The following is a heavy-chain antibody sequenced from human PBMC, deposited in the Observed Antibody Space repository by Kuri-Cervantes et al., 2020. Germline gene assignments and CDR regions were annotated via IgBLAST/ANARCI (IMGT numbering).Heavy chain of an antibody. CDR3: ARVEGGG. CDR1: GFAFNNYW. J-gene: IGHJ4*02. V-gene: IGHV3-7*01. CDR2: VDPDGSEK. D-gene: IGHD3-16*01. Sequence: GESLKISCAASGFAFNNYWMTWVRQAPGKGLKWVANVDPDGSEKYYVDSVKGRFTISRDNAKNSVYLQMNSLGVEDTALYYCARVEGGGWGQGTLVTVSS.